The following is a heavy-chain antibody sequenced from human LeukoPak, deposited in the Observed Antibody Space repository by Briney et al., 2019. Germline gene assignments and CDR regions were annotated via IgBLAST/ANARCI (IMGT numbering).Heavy chain of an antibody. CDR1: GGSFSGYY. V-gene: IGHV4-34*01. Sequence: PSETLSLTCAVYGGSFSGYYWSWIRQPPRKGLEWIGEINHSGSTNYNPSLKSRVTISVDTSKNQFSLKLSSVTAADTALYYCARVLSWGTSPDYWGQGTLVTVSS. CDR2: INHSGST. CDR3: ARVLSWGTSPDY. J-gene: IGHJ4*02. D-gene: IGHD3-9*01.